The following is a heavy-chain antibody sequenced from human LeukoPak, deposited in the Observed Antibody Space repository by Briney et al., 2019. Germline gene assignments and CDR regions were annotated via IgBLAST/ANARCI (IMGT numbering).Heavy chain of an antibody. J-gene: IGHJ4*02. CDR3: ARVYADYDILTGYYKKYYFDY. CDR2: IYYSGST. CDR1: GGSISSYY. Sequence: SETLSLTCTVSGGSISSYYWSWIRQPPGKGLEWIGSIYYSGSTYYNPSLKSRVSISVDTSKNQFSLKLSSVTAADTAVYYCARVYADYDILTGYYKKYYFDYWGQGTLVTVSS. V-gene: IGHV4-39*07. D-gene: IGHD3-9*01.